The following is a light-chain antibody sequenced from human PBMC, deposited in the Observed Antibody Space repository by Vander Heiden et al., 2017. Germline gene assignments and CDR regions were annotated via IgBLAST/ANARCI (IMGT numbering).Light chain of an antibody. CDR1: SSDIGTYNL. V-gene: IGLV2-23*02. CDR3: CSYAGIRKYV. J-gene: IGLJ1*01. CDR2: EVT. Sequence: QSALTQPASVSGSPGQSITISCTGPSSDIGTYNLVSWYQQHPGKAPKLMIYEVTKRPSGVSDRFSGSKSGNTASLTISVLQAEDEADYYCCSYAGIRKYVFATGTKVTVL.